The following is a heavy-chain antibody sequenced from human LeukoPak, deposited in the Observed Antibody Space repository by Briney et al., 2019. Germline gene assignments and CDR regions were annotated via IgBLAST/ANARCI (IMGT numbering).Heavy chain of an antibody. V-gene: IGHV3-48*03. CDR2: ISSSGNLI. Sequence: PGGSLRLSCEASGLTFSSYDMNWVRQAPGKGLEWVSYISSSGNLIHYADSVKGRFTFSRDNARNSLYLQMNSLRAEDTAVYYCASVPLGHRGYFDYWGQGTLVTVSS. J-gene: IGHJ4*02. CDR3: ASVPLGHRGYFDY. CDR1: GLTFSSYD. D-gene: IGHD2-2*01.